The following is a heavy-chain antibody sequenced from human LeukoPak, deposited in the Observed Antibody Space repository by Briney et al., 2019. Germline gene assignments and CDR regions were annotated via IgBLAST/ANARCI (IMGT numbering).Heavy chain of an antibody. V-gene: IGHV4-39*01. Sequence: SETLSLTCTVSGGSTSSSNYYWDWIRQPPGKGLEWIGNIYDSGSTHYNPSLDSRVTISVDTSKSKFSLELNLMTPEDTAVYYCATQRPAGSGGTENDFEYWGQGTLVTVSS. CDR2: IYDSGST. D-gene: IGHD2-8*02. CDR1: GGSTSSSNYY. J-gene: IGHJ4*02. CDR3: ATQRPAGSGGTENDFEY.